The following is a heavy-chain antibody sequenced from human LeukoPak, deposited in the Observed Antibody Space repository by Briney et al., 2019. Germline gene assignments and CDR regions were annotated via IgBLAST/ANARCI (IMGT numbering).Heavy chain of an antibody. CDR1: GGSFSGYY. D-gene: IGHD3-10*01. CDR2: ISASGGTT. V-gene: IGHV3-23*01. CDR3: AKIGSMVQGIITD. J-gene: IGHJ4*02. Sequence: PSETLSLTCAVYGGSFSGYYWSWIRQAPGKGLEWVSAISASGGTTYYADSVKGRITISRDNSKNTLYLQMNSLRAEDTAVYYCAKIGSMVQGIITDWGQGTLVTVSS.